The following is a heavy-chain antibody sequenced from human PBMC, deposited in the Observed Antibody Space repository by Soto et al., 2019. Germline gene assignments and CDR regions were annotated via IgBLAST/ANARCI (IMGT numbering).Heavy chain of an antibody. CDR1: GGTFSSYA. CDR2: IIPIFGTA. V-gene: IGHV1-69*13. CDR3: ARSTGLDIVLIDY. Sequence: SVKVSCKASGGTFSSYAISCVRQAPGQGLEWMGGIIPIFGTANYAQKFQGRVTITADESTSTAYMELSSLRSEDTAVYYCARSTGLDIVLIDYWGQGTLVTVSS. D-gene: IGHD2-8*01. J-gene: IGHJ4*02.